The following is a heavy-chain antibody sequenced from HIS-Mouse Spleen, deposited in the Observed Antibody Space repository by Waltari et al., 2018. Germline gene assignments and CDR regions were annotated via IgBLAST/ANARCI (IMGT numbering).Heavy chain of an antibody. CDR1: GGSISSSSYY. D-gene: IGHD6-13*01. V-gene: IGHV4-39*07. Sequence: QLQLQESGPGLVKPSETLSLTCTVSGGSISSSSYYWGWIRQPPGKGLEGIGSIYYSGSTYYNPTRKSRVTISVDTSKNQVSLKLSSVTAADTAVYYCAREIPYSSSWYDWYFDLWGRGTLVTVSS. CDR2: IYYSGST. J-gene: IGHJ2*01. CDR3: AREIPYSSSWYDWYFDL.